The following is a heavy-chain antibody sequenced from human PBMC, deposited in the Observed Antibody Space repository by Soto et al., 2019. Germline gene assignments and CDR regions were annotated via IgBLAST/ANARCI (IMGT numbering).Heavy chain of an antibody. D-gene: IGHD3-3*01. CDR1: GFTFSSYS. Sequence: EVQLVESGGGLVKPGVSLRLSCAASGFTFSSYSMNWVRQAPGKGLEWVSSISSSSSYIYYADSVKGRFTISRDNAKNSLYLQMNSLRAEDTAVYYCAREEGITIFGVVIIPSDYYGMDVWGQGTTVTVSS. CDR2: ISSSSSYI. CDR3: AREEGITIFGVVIIPSDYYGMDV. V-gene: IGHV3-21*01. J-gene: IGHJ6*02.